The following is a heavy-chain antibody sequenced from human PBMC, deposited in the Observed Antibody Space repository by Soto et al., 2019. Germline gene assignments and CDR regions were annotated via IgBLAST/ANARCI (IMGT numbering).Heavy chain of an antibody. J-gene: IGHJ3*02. CDR3: ARWTDIVVVPAATYAFDI. D-gene: IGHD2-2*01. CDR2: IIPIFGTA. V-gene: IGHV1-69*01. CDR1: GGTFSSYA. Sequence: QVQLVQSGAEVKKPGSSVKVSCTASGGTFSSYAISWVRQAPGQGLEWMGGIIPIFGTANYAQKFQGRVTITADESTSTAYMELSRLRSEDTAVYYCARWTDIVVVPAATYAFDIWGQGTMVTVSS.